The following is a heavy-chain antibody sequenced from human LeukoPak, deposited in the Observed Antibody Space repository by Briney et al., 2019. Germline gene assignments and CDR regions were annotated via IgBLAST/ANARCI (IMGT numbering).Heavy chain of an antibody. V-gene: IGHV4-38-2*01. Sequence: SETLSLTCAVSGYSISSGYYWGWIRQPPGKGLEWIGSIYHSGSTYYNPSLKSRVTISVDTSKNQFSLKLSSVTAADTAVYYCARTRGTSGSNPVFDYWGQGTLVTVSS. CDR2: IYHSGST. CDR1: GYSISSGYY. J-gene: IGHJ4*02. D-gene: IGHD1-26*01. CDR3: ARTRGTSGSNPVFDY.